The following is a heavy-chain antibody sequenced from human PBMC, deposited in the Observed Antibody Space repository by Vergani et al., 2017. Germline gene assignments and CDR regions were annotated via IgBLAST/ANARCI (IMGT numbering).Heavy chain of an antibody. D-gene: IGHD6-19*01. Sequence: QVQLVQSGAEVKKPGASVKVSCKASGYTFTGYYMHWVRQAPGQGLEGMGGINPNRGGTNYAQKFKGRVTMTRDTSISTAYMELSRLRSDDTAVYYCARDLWQWSHYDFDYWGQGTLVTVSS. CDR1: GYTFTGYY. V-gene: IGHV1-2*02. CDR2: INPNRGGT. CDR3: ARDLWQWSHYDFDY. J-gene: IGHJ4*02.